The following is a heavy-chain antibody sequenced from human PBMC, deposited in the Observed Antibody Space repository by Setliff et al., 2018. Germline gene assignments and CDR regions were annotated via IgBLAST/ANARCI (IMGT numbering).Heavy chain of an antibody. CDR1: GATLSSYG. J-gene: IGHJ6*03. V-gene: IGHV1-69*05. Sequence: SVKVSCKACGATLSSYGISWVRQAPGQGLEWMGGTIPMFGTTEYAQKVQVRLTIITDDTTNASFMQLSSLTSDNTAKYYCVKEGVDSSSSTDYRYYIDFWGKGTTVTVSS. CDR3: VKEGVDSSSSTDYRYYIDF. D-gene: IGHD3-22*01. CDR2: TIPMFGTT.